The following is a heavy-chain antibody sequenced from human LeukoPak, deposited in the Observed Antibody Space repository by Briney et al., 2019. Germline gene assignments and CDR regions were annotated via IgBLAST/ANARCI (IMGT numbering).Heavy chain of an antibody. D-gene: IGHD5-18*01. Sequence: PSETLSLTCTVSGGSISSCYWSWIRQPAGKGLEWIGRIYTSGSTNYNPSLKSRVTLSVDTSKNQFSLKLSSVTAADTAVYYCARLRGYSYGMAFDYWGQGTLVTVSS. CDR3: ARLRGYSYGMAFDY. J-gene: IGHJ4*02. CDR2: IYTSGST. V-gene: IGHV4-4*07. CDR1: GGSISSCY.